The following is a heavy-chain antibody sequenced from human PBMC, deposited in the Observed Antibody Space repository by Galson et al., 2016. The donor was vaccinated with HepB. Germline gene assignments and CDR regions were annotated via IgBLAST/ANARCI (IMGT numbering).Heavy chain of an antibody. CDR1: GYSFTSYW. CDR3: AAIGYCSNTSCLGGYYYYMDV. CDR2: IDPSDSYT. J-gene: IGHJ6*03. V-gene: IGHV5-10-1*01. Sequence: QSGAEVKKPGESLRISCKGSGYSFTSYWISWVRQMPGKGLEWMGRIDPSDSYTNYSPSFQGHVTLSADKSISTAYLQWSSLKASDTAMYYCAAIGYCSNTSCLGGYYYYMDVWGKGTTVTVSS. D-gene: IGHD2-2*01.